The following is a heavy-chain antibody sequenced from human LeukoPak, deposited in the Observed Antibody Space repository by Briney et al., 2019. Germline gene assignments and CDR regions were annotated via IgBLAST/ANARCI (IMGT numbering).Heavy chain of an antibody. CDR1: GGSISSYY. V-gene: IGHV4-59*01. D-gene: IGHD6-19*01. CDR2: IYYSGST. CDR3: AASQLWYSSGWYYFDY. Sequence: SETLSLTCTVSGGSISSYYWSWVRQPPGKGLEWIGYIYYSGSTNYNPSLKSRVTISVDTSKNQFSLKLSSVTAADTAVYYCAASQLWYSSGWYYFDYWGQGTLVTVSS. J-gene: IGHJ4*02.